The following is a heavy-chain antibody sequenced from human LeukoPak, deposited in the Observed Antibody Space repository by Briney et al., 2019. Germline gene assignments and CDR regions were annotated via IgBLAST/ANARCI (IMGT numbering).Heavy chain of an antibody. V-gene: IGHV4-34*01. CDR1: GGSISNYY. J-gene: IGHJ4*02. CDR3: ARAPLLLPDY. D-gene: IGHD3-22*01. CDR2: INHSGST. Sequence: PSETLSLTCTVSGGSISNYYWSWIRQPPGKGLEWIGEINHSGSTNYNPSLKSRVTISVDTSKNQFSLKLSSVTAADTAVYYCARAPLLLPDYWGQGTLVTVSS.